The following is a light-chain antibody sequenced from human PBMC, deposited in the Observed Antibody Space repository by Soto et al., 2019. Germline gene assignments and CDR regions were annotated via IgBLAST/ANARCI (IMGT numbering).Light chain of an antibody. CDR1: QSVSSY. Sequence: EIVLTQSPSTLYLSPWERATLSCRASQSVSSYLAWYQQKPGQAPRLLIYDASNRATGIPARFSGSGSGTDFTLTISSLEPEDFAVYYCKQGGFGQGTRLEIK. CDR3: KQGG. J-gene: IGKJ5*01. V-gene: IGKV3-11*01. CDR2: DAS.